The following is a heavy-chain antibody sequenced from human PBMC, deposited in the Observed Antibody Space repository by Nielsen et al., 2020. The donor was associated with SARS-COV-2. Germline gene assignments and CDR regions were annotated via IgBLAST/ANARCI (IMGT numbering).Heavy chain of an antibody. Sequence: GESLKISCAASGFSFSDHYMSWIRQAPGKGLEWLSYISYSSTYTDYADSVGGRFTISRDNAKNTVYLQMNSLRAEDTALYYCAKDMMDFWSGLLDYWGQGTLVTVSS. CDR2: ISYSSTYT. CDR1: GFSFSDHY. D-gene: IGHD3-3*01. CDR3: AKDMMDFWSGLLDY. V-gene: IGHV3-11*05. J-gene: IGHJ4*02.